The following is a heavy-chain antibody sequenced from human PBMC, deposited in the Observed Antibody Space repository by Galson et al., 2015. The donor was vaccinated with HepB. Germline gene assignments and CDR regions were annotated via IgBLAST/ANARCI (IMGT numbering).Heavy chain of an antibody. CDR1: GFTFSNAW. J-gene: IGHJ3*02. V-gene: IGHV3-15*01. CDR3: TTEGPGLGAFDI. CDR2: IKSKTDGGTT. Sequence: SLRLSCAASGFTFSNAWMSWVRQAPGKGLEWVGHIKSKTDGGTTDYAAPVKGRFTISRDDSKNTLYLQMNSLKTEDTAVYYCTTEGPGLGAFDIWGQGTMVTVSS.